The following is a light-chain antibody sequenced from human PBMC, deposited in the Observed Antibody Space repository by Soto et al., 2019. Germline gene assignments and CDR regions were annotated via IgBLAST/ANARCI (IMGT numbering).Light chain of an antibody. Sequence: DIQMTQSPSSLSASVGDRVTITCQASQDIRNYLNWYQQKPGKAPNLLIYDASNLKTGVPSRFSGSGSGTDFTFTISSLQTEDIATYYCKHYDHLPPLSFGGGTKVEIK. CDR1: QDIRNY. CDR3: KHYDHLPPLS. V-gene: IGKV1-33*01. J-gene: IGKJ4*01. CDR2: DAS.